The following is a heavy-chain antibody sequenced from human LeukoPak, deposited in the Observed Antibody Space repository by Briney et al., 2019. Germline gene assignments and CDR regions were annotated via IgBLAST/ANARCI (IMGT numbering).Heavy chain of an antibody. Sequence: GGSLRLSCAASAFTFSNYAMSWVRQAPGKGLEWVSTLSATVSDGGAYYADSVKGRFTISRDNPKNTLHLQMNSLRDEDTAMYYCAKNRGKGAVSGTGEIDYWGQGTLVTVSS. CDR2: LSATVSDGGA. V-gene: IGHV3-23*01. D-gene: IGHD6-19*01. CDR1: AFTFSNYA. CDR3: AKNRGKGAVSGTGEIDY. J-gene: IGHJ4*02.